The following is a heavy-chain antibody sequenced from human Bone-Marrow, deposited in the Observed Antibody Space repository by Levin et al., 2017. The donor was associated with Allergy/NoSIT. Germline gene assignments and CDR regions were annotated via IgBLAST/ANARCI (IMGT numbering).Heavy chain of an antibody. J-gene: IGHJ6*03. CDR3: ARAGGGRNVNYYYYYMDV. CDR1: NGSLSAYY. CDR2: INHFGST. V-gene: IGHV4-34*01. D-gene: IGHD2-15*01. Sequence: KTSETLSLTCAVDNGSLSAYYWSWIRQAPGKGLEWIGEINHFGSTNSNPSLQSRMYISVDAAKNQFSLRLTSVTAADTAIYYCARAGGGRNVNYYYYYMDVWGQGATVTVSS.